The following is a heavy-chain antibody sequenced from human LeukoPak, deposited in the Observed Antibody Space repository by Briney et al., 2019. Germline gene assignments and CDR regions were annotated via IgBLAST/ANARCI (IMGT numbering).Heavy chain of an antibody. CDR3: ARDYCSGGSCPQPDAFDI. CDR1: GFTVSSNY. Sequence: GGSLRLSCAASGFTVSSNYMSWVRQAPGKGLEWGSVIYSGGSTYYADSVKGRFTISRDNSKNTLYLQMNSLRAEDRAVYYCARDYCSGGSCPQPDAFDIWGQGTMVTVSS. V-gene: IGHV3-53*01. J-gene: IGHJ3*02. D-gene: IGHD2-15*01. CDR2: IYSGGST.